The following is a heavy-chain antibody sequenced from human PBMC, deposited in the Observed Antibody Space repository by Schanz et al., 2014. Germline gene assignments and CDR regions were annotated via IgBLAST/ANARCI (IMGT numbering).Heavy chain of an antibody. D-gene: IGHD2-21*02. CDR2: MNESHSTI. CDR3: AKDLGVDCGDGCFNWYFDL. V-gene: IGHV3-23*04. J-gene: IGHJ2*01. CDR1: GFTLNNAW. Sequence: EVQLVESGGGLVKPGGSLRLSCATSGFTLNNAWMNWVRQAPGKGLEWVSAMNESHSTIYYADSVRGRFTISRDNSRSTMYLQMNSLRAEDTAVYFCAKDLGVDCGDGCFNWYFDLWGRGTLVTVSS.